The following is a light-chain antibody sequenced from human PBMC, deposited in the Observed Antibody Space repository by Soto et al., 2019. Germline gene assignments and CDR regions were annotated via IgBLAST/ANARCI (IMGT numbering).Light chain of an antibody. V-gene: IGLV2-14*01. CDR3: TSPTPGSLYV. J-gene: IGLJ1*01. Sequence: QSVLTQPASVSGSPGQSITVSCTGSSSDFGDDKYVSWYQQQPGKGPNLLIYGVNSRPSGISNRFSGSKSGNTASLTISGLQAEDEADYFCTSPTPGSLYVFGSGTKLTVL. CDR1: SSDFGDDKY. CDR2: GVN.